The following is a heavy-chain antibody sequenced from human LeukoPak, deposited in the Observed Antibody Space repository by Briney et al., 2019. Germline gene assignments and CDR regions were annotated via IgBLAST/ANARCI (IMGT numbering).Heavy chain of an antibody. CDR3: ARAYGYGYMGSWFDP. D-gene: IGHD5-18*01. Sequence: PSETLSLTCTVSGGSISSGSYYWSWIRQPAGKGLEWIGRIYTSGSTNYNPSLKSRVTISVDTSKNQFSLKLSSVTAADTAVYYCARAYGYGYMGSWFDPWGQGTLVTVSS. V-gene: IGHV4-61*02. CDR1: GGSISSGSYY. J-gene: IGHJ5*02. CDR2: IYTSGST.